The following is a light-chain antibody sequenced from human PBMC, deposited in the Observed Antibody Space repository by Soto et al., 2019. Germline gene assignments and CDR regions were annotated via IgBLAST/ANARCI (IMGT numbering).Light chain of an antibody. CDR3: QQYNIWPPIT. V-gene: IGKV3-15*01. CDR2: GAS. Sequence: EIVLTQSPGTLSFSPGERATLSCRASQSVDSSLAWYQQKPGQAPRLLIHGASTRAPDIPARFSGSGSGTEFTLTITSLQSEDIALYYCQQYNIWPPITFGQGTRLEIK. CDR1: QSVDSS. J-gene: IGKJ5*01.